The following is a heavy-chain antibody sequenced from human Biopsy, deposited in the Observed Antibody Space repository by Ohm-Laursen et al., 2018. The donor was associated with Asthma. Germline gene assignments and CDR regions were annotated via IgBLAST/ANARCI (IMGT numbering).Heavy chain of an antibody. D-gene: IGHD3-3*01. J-gene: IGHJ4*02. Sequence: SLRLSCAASGFTFSSYGMHWVRQAPGKGLEWVAVISYDGSNKYYADFVKGRFTISRDNSKNTLYLQMNSLRAEDTAVYYCASQSSGPDFWSGYYYLDYWGQGTLVTVSS. V-gene: IGHV3-30*03. CDR2: ISYDGSNK. CDR1: GFTFSSYG. CDR3: ASQSSGPDFWSGYYYLDY.